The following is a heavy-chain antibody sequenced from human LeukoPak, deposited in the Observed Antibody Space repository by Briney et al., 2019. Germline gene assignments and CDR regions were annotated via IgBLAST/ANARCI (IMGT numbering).Heavy chain of an antibody. Sequence: PSQTLSLTCAVSGGSISSGGSSWSWTRQPPGKGLGCIGNIYHIGSTYYNPSLKSRDTISVDRSKNQFSLKLSSVPAADTAVYYCAGGCGGSCYLDYWGQGTLVTVSS. D-gene: IGHD2-15*01. CDR2: IYHIGST. CDR3: AGGCGGSCYLDY. CDR1: GGSISSGGSS. J-gene: IGHJ4*02. V-gene: IGHV4-30-2*01.